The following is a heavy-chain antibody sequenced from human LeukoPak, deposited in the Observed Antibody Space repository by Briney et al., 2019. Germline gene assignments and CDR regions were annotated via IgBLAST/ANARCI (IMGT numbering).Heavy chain of an antibody. CDR1: EFTISRYW. CDR2: INNDGSIT. J-gene: IGHJ3*02. CDR3: ARRWNTTPRSGFDI. Sequence: LTGGSLRLSCAASEFTISRYWMHWVRQAPGKGLVWVSNINNDGSITTYADSVKGRFTISRDNVKNTLFLQMNSLGAENTALYYCARRWNTTPRSGFDIWGLGTMVTVSS. V-gene: IGHV3-74*01. D-gene: IGHD1/OR15-1a*01.